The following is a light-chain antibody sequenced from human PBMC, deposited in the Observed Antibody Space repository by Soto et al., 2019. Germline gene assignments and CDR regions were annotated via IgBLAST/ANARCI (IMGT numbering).Light chain of an antibody. CDR2: YVD. J-gene: IGLJ1*01. V-gene: IGLV2-14*03. CDR3: CSYADGSICF. Sequence: QSVLTQPASVSGSPGQSITISCTGTSRDVGAYDYVSWYLQYPDKAPQLLIYYVDHRPSGVSSRFSGSKSGNTASLTISGLQAEDEGDYYCCSYADGSICFFGTEAKVTVL. CDR1: SRDVGAYDY.